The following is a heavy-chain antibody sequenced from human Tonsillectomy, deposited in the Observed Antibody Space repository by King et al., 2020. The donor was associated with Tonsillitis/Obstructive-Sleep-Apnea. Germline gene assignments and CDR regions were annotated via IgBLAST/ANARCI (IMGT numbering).Heavy chain of an antibody. CDR1: GFTFSSYA. CDR2: ISYDGNNK. J-gene: IGHJ6*02. D-gene: IGHD3-22*01. V-gene: IGHV3-30*04. Sequence: VQLVESGGGVVQPGRSLRLSCAASGFTFSSYAMHWVRQAPGKGLEWVAVISYDGNNKYYADSVKGRLTISRDNSKNTLYLQMNSLRAEDTAVYYCAGGMSSGSYPYYYYDMDVWGQGTTVTVSS. CDR3: AGGMSSGSYPYYYYDMDV.